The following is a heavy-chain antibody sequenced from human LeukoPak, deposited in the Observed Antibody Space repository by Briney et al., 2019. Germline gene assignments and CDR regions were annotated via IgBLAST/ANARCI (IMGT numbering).Heavy chain of an antibody. CDR3: ARPPYDSSGYYFDY. J-gene: IGHJ4*02. V-gene: IGHV3-23*01. CDR2: ISGSGDTT. CDR1: GFTFSSYA. Sequence: PGGSLRLSCAASGFTFSSYAMSWVRQAPGKGLEWVSVISGSGDTTNYADSVKGRFTISRDNSKNTLYLQMNSLRAEDTAVYYCARPPYDSSGYYFDYWGQGTLVTVSS. D-gene: IGHD3-22*01.